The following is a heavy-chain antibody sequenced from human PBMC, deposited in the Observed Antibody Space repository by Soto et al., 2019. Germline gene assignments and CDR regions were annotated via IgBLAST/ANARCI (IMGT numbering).Heavy chain of an antibody. CDR1: GFTFSSYA. CDR2: ISNNGGGT. CDR3: VKDRRSPPIARFVY. J-gene: IGHJ4*02. Sequence: PGGSLRLSCSASGFTFSSYAMHWVRQAPGKGLEYVSGISNNGGGTYNADSVKGRFTISRDNSKNTLYLQMTSLSAEDTAVYYCVKDRRSPPIARFVYWAQLTPAPFSS. V-gene: IGHV3-64D*06. D-gene: IGHD3-16*02.